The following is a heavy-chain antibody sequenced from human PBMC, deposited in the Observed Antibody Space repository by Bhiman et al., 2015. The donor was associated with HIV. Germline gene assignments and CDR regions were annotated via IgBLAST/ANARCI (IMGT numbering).Heavy chain of an antibody. V-gene: IGHV3-43*02. CDR1: GFTFDDYA. CDR3: TLGGQWLSPFFDY. D-gene: IGHD6-19*01. Sequence: EVQLVESGGGLVQPGRSLRLSCAASGFTFDDYAIHWVRQVPGKGLEWVSLMTADGSDIYYSDSVKGRFTISRDSRTNSLYLQMSSLRSEDTALYYCTLGGQWLSPFFDYWGQGTRVTVSS. CDR2: MTADGSDI. J-gene: IGHJ4*02.